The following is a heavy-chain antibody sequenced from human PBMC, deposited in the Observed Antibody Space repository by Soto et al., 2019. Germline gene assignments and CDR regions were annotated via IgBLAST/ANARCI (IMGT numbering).Heavy chain of an antibody. J-gene: IGHJ4*02. CDR1: GFTFSDHY. CDR3: ARDPDGDYGFDY. D-gene: IGHD4-17*01. Sequence: GGSLRLSCAASGFTFSDHYMDWVRQAPGKGLEWVGRTRNKANSYTTEYAASVKGRFTISRDDSKNSLYLQMNSLKTEDTAVYYCARDPDGDYGFDYWGQGTLVTVS. V-gene: IGHV3-72*01. CDR2: TRNKANSYTT.